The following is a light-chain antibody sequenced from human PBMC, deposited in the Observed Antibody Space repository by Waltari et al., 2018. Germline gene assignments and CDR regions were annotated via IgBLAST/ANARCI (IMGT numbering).Light chain of an antibody. CDR2: GAS. V-gene: IGKV3-20*01. Sequence: EIVLTQSPGTLSLSPGGSATLACRASQSVSSSYLAWYQQKPGQAPRLLIYGASSRATGIPDRFSGSGSGTDFTLTISRLEPEDFAVYYCQHYGSSLWTFGQGTKVEIK. CDR1: QSVSSSY. CDR3: QHYGSSLWT. J-gene: IGKJ1*01.